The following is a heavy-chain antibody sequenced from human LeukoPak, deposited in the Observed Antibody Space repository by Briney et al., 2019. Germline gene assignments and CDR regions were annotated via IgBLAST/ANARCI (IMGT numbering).Heavy chain of an antibody. J-gene: IGHJ4*02. CDR3: ARSYYYGSGSYSDY. V-gene: IGHV4-34*01. D-gene: IGHD3-10*01. CDR1: GGSFSGYY. CDR2: INHSGST. Sequence: SETLSLTCAVYGGSFSGYYWSWIRQPPGKGLEWIGEINHSGSTSYNPSLRSRVTVSVDTSKNQFSLKLHSVTAADTAIYYCARSYYYGSGSYSDYWGQGTLVTVSS.